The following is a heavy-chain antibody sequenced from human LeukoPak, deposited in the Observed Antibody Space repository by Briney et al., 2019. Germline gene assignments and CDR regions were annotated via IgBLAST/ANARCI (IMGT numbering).Heavy chain of an antibody. D-gene: IGHD3-16*01. CDR1: GYTFTSYG. Sequence: ASVKVSCKASGYTFTSYGISWVRQAPGQGLEWMGWISAYNGNTNYAQKLQGRVTMTTDTSTSTAYMELRSLRSDDTAVYYCARDGGRYDSGGVPSVGVPYWGQGTLVTVSS. CDR2: ISAYNGNT. V-gene: IGHV1-18*01. CDR3: ARDGGRYDSGGVPSVGVPY. J-gene: IGHJ4*02.